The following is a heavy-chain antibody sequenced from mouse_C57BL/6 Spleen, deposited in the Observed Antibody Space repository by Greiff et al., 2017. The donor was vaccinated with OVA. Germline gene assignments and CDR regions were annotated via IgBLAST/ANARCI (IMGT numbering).Heavy chain of an antibody. CDR3: ARRAYGNRAYYYAMDY. D-gene: IGHD2-1*01. J-gene: IGHJ4*01. V-gene: IGHV1-69*01. CDR1: GYTFTSYW. CDR2: IDPSDSYT. Sequence: VQRVESGAELVMPGASVKLSCKASGYTFTSYWMHWVKQRPGQGLEWIGEIDPSDSYTNYNQKFKGKSTLTVDKSSSTAYMQLSSLTSEDSAVYYGARRAYGNRAYYYAMDYWGQGTSVTVSS.